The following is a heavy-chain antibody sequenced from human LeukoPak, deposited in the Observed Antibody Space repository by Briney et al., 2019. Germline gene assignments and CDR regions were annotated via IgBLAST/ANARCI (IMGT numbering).Heavy chain of an antibody. CDR2: INPNSGAT. D-gene: IGHD4-17*01. Sequence: ASMKVSCKTSGYTFTDQYIHWVRQAPGQGLEWMGWINPNSGATNYGPKFQGRVTMTRDTSISTAYMELSRLRSDDTAVYYCARDLVPMTTVTTDYWGQGTLVTVSS. CDR1: GYTFTDQY. V-gene: IGHV1-2*02. J-gene: IGHJ4*02. CDR3: ARDLVPMTTVTTDY.